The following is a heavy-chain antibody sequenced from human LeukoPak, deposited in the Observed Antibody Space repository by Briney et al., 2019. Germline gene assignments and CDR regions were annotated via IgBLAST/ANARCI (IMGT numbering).Heavy chain of an antibody. V-gene: IGHV4-59*01. Sequence: SETLSLTCSVSGASIRDYFRSWIRQPPGKGLEWIGDIYHTGSTNYNPSLKSRATISVDTSNNQFSLRLNSVTAADTAVHYCVAHYSSAWYSFEYWGQGALVTVSS. CDR2: IYHTGST. CDR3: VAHYSSAWYSFEY. J-gene: IGHJ4*02. CDR1: GASIRDYF. D-gene: IGHD6-13*01.